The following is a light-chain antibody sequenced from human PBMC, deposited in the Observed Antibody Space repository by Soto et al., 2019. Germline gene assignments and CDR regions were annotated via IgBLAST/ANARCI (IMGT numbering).Light chain of an antibody. CDR1: SSDVGRSHF. CDR2: EVS. CDR3: SSFAGSDNVV. V-gene: IGLV2-8*01. Sequence: QSVLTQPPSASGSPGQSVTISCTGTSSDVGRSHFVSWYQQYPGNAPKLIIFEVSERPSGVPDRFSGSKSGNTASLTVSGLQAEDEADYYCSSFAGSDNVVFGGGTKLTVL. J-gene: IGLJ2*01.